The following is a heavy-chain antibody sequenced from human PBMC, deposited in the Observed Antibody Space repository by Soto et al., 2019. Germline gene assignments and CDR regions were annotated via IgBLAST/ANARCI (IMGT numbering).Heavy chain of an antibody. V-gene: IGHV1-18*04. CDR2: ISAHNGNT. CDR3: ARGGQYSYYGFLYVGMDV. J-gene: IGHJ6*02. D-gene: IGHD3-3*01. CDR1: GYTFTNHG. Sequence: AASVKVSCKASGYTFTNHGISWVRQAPGQGLEWMGWISAHNGNTNYAQNFQGRVTMTTDRSTSTASMDLRSLRSDDTAIYYCARGGQYSYYGFLYVGMDVWGQGTTVTVSS.